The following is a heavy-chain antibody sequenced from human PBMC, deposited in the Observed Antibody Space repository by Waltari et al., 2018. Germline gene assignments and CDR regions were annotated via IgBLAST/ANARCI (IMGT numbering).Heavy chain of an antibody. J-gene: IGHJ5*02. CDR2: IYSSGSS. D-gene: IGHD3-10*01. Sequence: QVQLQESGPGLVKPSETLSLPCSVSGSSINTYYWIWIRQPPGKGLEYIGYIYSSGSSNYNPSFKSRVTISLDMSKNQFSLKLTSVTAADTAVYYCARGGLTMLSNWFDPWGQGTLVTVSS. CDR3: ARGGLTMLSNWFDP. V-gene: IGHV4-59*01. CDR1: GSSINTYY.